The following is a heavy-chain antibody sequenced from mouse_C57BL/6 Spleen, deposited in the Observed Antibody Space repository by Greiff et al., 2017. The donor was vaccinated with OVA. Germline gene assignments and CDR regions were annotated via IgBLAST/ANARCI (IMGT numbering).Heavy chain of an antibody. V-gene: IGHV1-42*01. D-gene: IGHD2-4*01. CDR1: GYSFTGYY. Sequence: VQLQQSGPELVKPGASVKISCKASGYSFTGYYMNWVKQSPEKSLEWIGEINPSTGGTTYNQKFKAKATLTVDKSSSTAYMQLKSLTSEDSAVYYCARSYDYDEAMDYWGQGTSVTGSS. CDR2: INPSTGGT. CDR3: ARSYDYDEAMDY. J-gene: IGHJ4*01.